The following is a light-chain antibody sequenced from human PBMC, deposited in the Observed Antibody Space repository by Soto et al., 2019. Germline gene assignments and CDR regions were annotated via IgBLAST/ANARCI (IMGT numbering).Light chain of an antibody. V-gene: IGKV3-20*01. CDR1: QNVLNY. CDR3: QQYGSSPWT. Sequence: EIVLTQSPGTLSLSPGERATLFGRTSQNVLNYLAWYQQKPGQAPRLLIYGASTRATGIPDTFSGSGSGTDFTLTISRLEPEDFAVYFCQQYGSSPWTFGRGTKVEIK. J-gene: IGKJ1*01. CDR2: GAS.